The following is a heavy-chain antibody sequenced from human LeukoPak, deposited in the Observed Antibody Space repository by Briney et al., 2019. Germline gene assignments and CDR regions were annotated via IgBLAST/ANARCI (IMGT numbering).Heavy chain of an antibody. CDR1: RSSISNYW. J-gene: IGHJ4*02. CDR2: IQPDGNEK. Sequence: PGVSLRLSCAASRSSISNYWMSWVRQPPGKGLEWVATIQPDGNEKYYVGSVQGRFSISRDNAKNSLYLQMNSLRAEDTAVYYCTDFDSVWGQGTLVTVSS. CDR3: TDFDSV. V-gene: IGHV3-7*01. D-gene: IGHD3-3*01.